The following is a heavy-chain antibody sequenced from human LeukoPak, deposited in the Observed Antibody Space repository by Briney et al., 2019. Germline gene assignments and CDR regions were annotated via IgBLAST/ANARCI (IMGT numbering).Heavy chain of an antibody. CDR1: GGSISSSSYY. CDR2: IYYSGST. Sequence: SETLSLTCTVSGGSISSSSYYWGWIRQPPGKGLEWIGSIYYSGSTNYNPSLKSRVTISVDTSKNQFSLKLSSVTAADTAVYYCASFESGWHIFDYWGQGTLVTVSS. D-gene: IGHD6-25*01. J-gene: IGHJ4*02. V-gene: IGHV4-39*07. CDR3: ASFESGWHIFDY.